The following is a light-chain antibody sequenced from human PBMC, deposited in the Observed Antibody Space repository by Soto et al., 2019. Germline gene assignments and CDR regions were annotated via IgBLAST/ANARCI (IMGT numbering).Light chain of an antibody. CDR1: SSDVGSYNL. CDR2: EVT. CDR3: HSDGGSRTHDV. J-gene: IGLJ1*01. V-gene: IGLV2-23*02. Sequence: QSVLTQPASVSASPGQSITISCTGTSSDVGSYNLVSWYQQHPGKAPKLIIYEVTKRPSGVSGRFSGSKSGNTASLTISGLQAEDEADYYCHSDGGSRTHDVFGTGTKLTVL.